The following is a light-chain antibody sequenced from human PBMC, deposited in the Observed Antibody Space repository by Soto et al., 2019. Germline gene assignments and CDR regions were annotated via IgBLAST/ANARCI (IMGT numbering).Light chain of an antibody. CDR3: QQSYSTLFT. V-gene: IGKV1-39*01. J-gene: IGKJ5*01. CDR2: AAS. CDR1: QSISTY. Sequence: DIQMTQSPSSLSASVGDRITIACRTSQSISTYLNWYQQKPGEAPELLIYAASTLRSGVPLRFSGSGSATSFSLTISSLQPEDFATYYCQQSYSTLFTFGQGTRLEIK.